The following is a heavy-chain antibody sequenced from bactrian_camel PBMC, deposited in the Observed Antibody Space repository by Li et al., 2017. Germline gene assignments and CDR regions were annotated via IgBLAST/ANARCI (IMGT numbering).Heavy chain of an antibody. D-gene: IGHD6*01. CDR2: IYAAGNSP. J-gene: IGHJ4*01. CDR3: AADEGLWAGDGGCSDFIH. CDR1: GSVGSNYC. V-gene: IGHV3S54*01. Sequence: HVQLVESGGGSVQAGGSLTISCSTSGSVGSNYCLGWFRQAPGKEREGVASIYAAGNSPYYADSVKGRFFISKDAPAKILYLQMNDLKPDDTAMYTCAADEGLWAGDGGCSDFIHWGQGTQVTVS.